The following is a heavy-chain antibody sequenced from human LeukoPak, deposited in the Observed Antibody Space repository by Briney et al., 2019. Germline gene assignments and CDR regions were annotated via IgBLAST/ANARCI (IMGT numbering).Heavy chain of an antibody. D-gene: IGHD2-21*02. CDR3: ARDYTATGAMDV. V-gene: IGHV3-7*01. Sequence: PGGSLRLSCAASGFTFSSYSMNWVRQAPGKGLQWLANIKQDGTVQHYVDSVKGRFTNSRDNAKNSLFLQMNSLRAEDTALYYCARDYTATGAMDVWGQGTTVTVS. J-gene: IGHJ6*02. CDR2: IKQDGTVQ. CDR1: GFTFSSYS.